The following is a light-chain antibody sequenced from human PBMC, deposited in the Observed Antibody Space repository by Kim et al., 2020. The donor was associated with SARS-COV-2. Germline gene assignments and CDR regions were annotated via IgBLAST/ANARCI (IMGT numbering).Light chain of an antibody. J-gene: IGLJ1*01. CDR3: SSYTSSNTYV. CDR1: RRDVGGYNY. V-gene: IGLV2-14*03. Sequence: GQSINISCTGTRRDVGGYNYVSWYQQHPDKAPKVMIYDVTRRPSGVSNRFSGFKSGNTASLTISGLQPEDEADYYCSSYTSSNTYVFGTGTKVTVL. CDR2: DVT.